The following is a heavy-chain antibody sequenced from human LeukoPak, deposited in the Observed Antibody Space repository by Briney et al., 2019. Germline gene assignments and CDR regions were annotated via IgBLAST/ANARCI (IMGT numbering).Heavy chain of an antibody. V-gene: IGHV3-30*02. CDR1: GFTFSYYG. CDR3: AKEGGRGLYYFDY. CDR2: IRYDGSSK. J-gene: IGHJ4*02. Sequence: GGSLRLSCAASGFTFSYYGMHWVRQAPGKGLEWVAFIRYDGSSKYYADSVKGRFTISRDNSENTVFLQMNSLRGDDMAVYYCAKEGGRGLYYFDYWGQGTLVTVSS. D-gene: IGHD2-15*01.